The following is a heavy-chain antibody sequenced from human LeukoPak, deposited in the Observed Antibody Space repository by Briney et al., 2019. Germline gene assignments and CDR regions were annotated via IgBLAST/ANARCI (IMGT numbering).Heavy chain of an antibody. Sequence: PGGSLRLSCAASGFTFSNAWMSWVRQAPGKGLEWVGRIKSKTDGGTTDYAAPVKGRFTISRDDSKNTLYLQMNSLKTEDTAVYYCTTDSRYHDWYFDLWGRGTLVTVSS. CDR1: GFTFSNAW. CDR2: IKSKTDGGTT. D-gene: IGHD3-9*01. CDR3: TTDSRYHDWYFDL. J-gene: IGHJ2*01. V-gene: IGHV3-15*01.